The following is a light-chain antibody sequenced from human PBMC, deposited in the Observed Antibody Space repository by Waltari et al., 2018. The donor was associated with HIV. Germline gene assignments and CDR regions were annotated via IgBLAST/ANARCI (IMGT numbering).Light chain of an antibody. J-gene: IGLJ2*01. CDR2: GET. CDR3: NFRDSSGDLVV. V-gene: IGLV3-19*01. CDR1: SLRSYY. Sequence: SSELTQDPAVSVALGQTVRLTCQGDSLRSYYARWYQLKPGPAPLLVLFGETDRPSGIPDRFSGARSGNTASLTITGAQAEDEADYFCNFRDSSGDLVVFGGGTKLTVL.